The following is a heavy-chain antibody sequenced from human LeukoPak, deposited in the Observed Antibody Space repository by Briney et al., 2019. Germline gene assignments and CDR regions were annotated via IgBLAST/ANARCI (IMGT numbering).Heavy chain of an antibody. Sequence: SETLSLTCTVSGGSISSSSYYWGWIRQPPGKGLEWIGSIYYSGSTYYNPSLKSRVTISVDRSKNQFSLKLSSVTAADTAVYYCARGVSLTGDYYMDVWGKGTTVTVSS. V-gene: IGHV4-39*07. CDR3: ARGVSLTGDYYMDV. CDR2: IYYSGST. D-gene: IGHD3-9*01. J-gene: IGHJ6*03. CDR1: GGSISSSSYY.